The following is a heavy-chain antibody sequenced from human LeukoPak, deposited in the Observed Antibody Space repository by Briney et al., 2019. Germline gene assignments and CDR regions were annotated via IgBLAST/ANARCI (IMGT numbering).Heavy chain of an antibody. CDR1: GYDFTSVG. CDR3: ARARSGSGCYFDY. Sequence: ASVKVSCKGSGYDFTSVGNTWVRQAPGQGLEWMGWISLYKGNTRYVQQLEGRVTMTTDTSTSTAYMALRSLRFDDTAVYYCARARSGSGCYFDYWGQGTLATVSA. J-gene: IGHJ4*02. CDR2: ISLYKGNT. D-gene: IGHD6-19*01. V-gene: IGHV1-18*01.